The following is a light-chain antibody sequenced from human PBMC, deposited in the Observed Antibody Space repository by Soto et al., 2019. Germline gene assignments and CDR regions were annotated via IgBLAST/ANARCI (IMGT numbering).Light chain of an antibody. CDR1: HDISNY. Sequence: DIQMTQSPSSLSASVGDRVTITCQASHDISNYLNWYQQKLGKAPKLLIYDASNLEPGVPSRCSGSGSGTKFIFTISSLQPEDIATYYCQQYDTLSFTFGPGTKVDL. J-gene: IGKJ3*01. V-gene: IGKV1-33*01. CDR2: DAS. CDR3: QQYDTLSFT.